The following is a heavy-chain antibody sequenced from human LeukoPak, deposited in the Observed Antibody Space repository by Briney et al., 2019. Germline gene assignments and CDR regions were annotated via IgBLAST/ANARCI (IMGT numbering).Heavy chain of an antibody. CDR3: AAVSIAAEYYFDY. Sequence: SVKVSCKASGFTFTSSAMQWVRQARGQRLEWIGWIVVGSGNTNYAQKFQERVTITRDMSTSTAYMELSSLRSEDTAVYYCAAVSIAAEYYFDYWGRGTLVTVSS. CDR2: IVVGSGNT. V-gene: IGHV1-58*02. CDR1: GFTFTSSA. J-gene: IGHJ4*02. D-gene: IGHD6-6*01.